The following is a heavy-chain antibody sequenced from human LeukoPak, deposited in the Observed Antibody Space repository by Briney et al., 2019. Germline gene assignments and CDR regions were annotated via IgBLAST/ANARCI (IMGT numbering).Heavy chain of an antibody. CDR2: VYYSRST. CDR3: ARGPQWEGVPLDY. CDR1: SGSTSSSSYY. D-gene: IGHD1-26*01. Sequence: SETLSLTCTVSSGSTSSSSYYWGWIRETRVKGLEWIGRVYYSRSTYYNSSVKSRVTIAVDTSKTQLSLKLRYVTAPATVAYCCARGPQWEGVPLDYWGQGTLVTVSS. V-gene: IGHV4-39*07. J-gene: IGHJ4*02.